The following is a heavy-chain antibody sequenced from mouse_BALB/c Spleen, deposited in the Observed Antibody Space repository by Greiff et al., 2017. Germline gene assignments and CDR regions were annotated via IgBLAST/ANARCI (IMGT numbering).Heavy chain of an antibody. J-gene: IGHJ4*01. Sequence: VKVVESGPGLVQPSQSLSITCTVSGFSLTSYGVHWVRQSPGKGLEWLGVIWSGGSTDYNAAFISRLSISKDNSKSQVFFKMNSLQANDTAIYYCARGDGNYYAMDYWGQGTSVTVSS. CDR2: IWSGGST. CDR3: ARGDGNYYAMDY. D-gene: IGHD2-1*01. CDR1: GFSLTSYG. V-gene: IGHV2-2*02.